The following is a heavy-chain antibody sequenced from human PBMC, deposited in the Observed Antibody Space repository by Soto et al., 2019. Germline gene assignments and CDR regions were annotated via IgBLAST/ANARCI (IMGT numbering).Heavy chain of an antibody. Sequence: ASVKVSCKASGYTFTSYGISWVLQAPGQGLEWMGWISAYNGNTNYAQKLQGRVTMTTDTSTSTAYMELRSLRSDDTAVYYCARDRAAVSPXRLYYDFWSGYYGSFDYWGQGTLVTVSS. J-gene: IGHJ4*02. V-gene: IGHV1-18*01. CDR3: ARDRAAVSPXRLYYDFWSGYYGSFDY. CDR2: ISAYNGNT. CDR1: GYTFTSYG. D-gene: IGHD3-3*01.